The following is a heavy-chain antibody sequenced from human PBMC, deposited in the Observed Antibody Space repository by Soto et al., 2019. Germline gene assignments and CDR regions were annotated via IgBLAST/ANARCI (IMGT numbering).Heavy chain of an antibody. CDR1: GFTFSSYG. J-gene: IGHJ6*02. Sequence: PGGSLRLSCAASGFTFSSYGMRWVRHAPGQGLEWEAVISYDGSNKYYADAVKGRFTISRDNSKNTLYLQMNSLRAEDTAVYYCARTHSSGYDDYYYYGMDVRGQGTTVTISS. CDR3: ARTHSSGYDDYYYYGMDV. CDR2: ISYDGSNK. V-gene: IGHV3-30*03. D-gene: IGHD3-22*01.